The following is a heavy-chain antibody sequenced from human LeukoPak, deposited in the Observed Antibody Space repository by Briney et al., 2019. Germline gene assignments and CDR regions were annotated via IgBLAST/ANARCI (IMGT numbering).Heavy chain of an antibody. J-gene: IGHJ4*02. D-gene: IGHD6-19*01. Sequence: SETLSLTCTVSGGSISSGSYHWSWIRQPAGKGLEWIGRIYTSGSTNYNPSLKSRVTISVDTSKNQFSLKLSSVTAADTAVYYCARFAVAVAGRFGIDYWGQGTLVTVSS. CDR3: ARFAVAVAGRFGIDY. V-gene: IGHV4-61*02. CDR2: IYTSGST. CDR1: GGSISSGSYH.